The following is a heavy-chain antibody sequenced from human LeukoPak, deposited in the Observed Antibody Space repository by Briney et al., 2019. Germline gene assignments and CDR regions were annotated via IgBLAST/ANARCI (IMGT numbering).Heavy chain of an antibody. CDR1: GGSFSGYY. CDR3: ARGHWGAFDI. Sequence: PSETLSLTCAVYGGSFSGYYWSWIRQPPGKGLEWIGEINHSGSTNYNPSLKSRVTISVDTSKNQFSLKLSSVTAADTAVYYCARGHWGAFDIWGQGTMVAVSS. J-gene: IGHJ3*02. D-gene: IGHD3-16*01. CDR2: INHSGST. V-gene: IGHV4-34*01.